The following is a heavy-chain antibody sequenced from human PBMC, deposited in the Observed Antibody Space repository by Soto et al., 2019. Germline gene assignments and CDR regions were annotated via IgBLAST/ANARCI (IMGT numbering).Heavy chain of an antibody. V-gene: IGHV1-18*04. CDR3: ARRPWEKSDEFDI. D-gene: IGHD1-26*01. J-gene: IGHJ3*02. CDR2: ISAYNGNT. Sequence: QVQLVQSGAEVKKPGASVKVSCKASGYTFTKYSVAWVRQAPGQGLEWMGWISAYNGNTDYAQKLQGRVTMTTDTSTSTAYMELRSLRSDDTAVYYCARRPWEKSDEFDIWGQGTMVTVSS. CDR1: GYTFTKYS.